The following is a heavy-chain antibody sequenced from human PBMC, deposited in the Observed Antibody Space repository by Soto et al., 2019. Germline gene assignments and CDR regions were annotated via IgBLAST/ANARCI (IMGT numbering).Heavy chain of an antibody. D-gene: IGHD3-3*01. V-gene: IGHV4-34*01. J-gene: IGHJ4*02. CDR2: INHSVST. CDR1: GGSFSGYY. CDR3: ARYRRFLESIDY. Sequence: PSETLSLTCAVYGGSFSGYYWSWIRQPPGNGLYCIGEINHSVSTNXXPSLKSRXXISVDTSKNQXSLKLXPVTAAYTALYYCARYRRFLESIDYWGQGTLVTVSS.